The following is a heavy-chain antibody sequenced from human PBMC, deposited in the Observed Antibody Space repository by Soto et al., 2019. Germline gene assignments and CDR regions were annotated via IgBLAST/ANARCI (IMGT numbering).Heavy chain of an antibody. CDR2: IVVGSGNT. J-gene: IGHJ6*02. CDR1: GFTFTSSA. V-gene: IGHV1-58*01. CDR3: AAVLVVVPAATPPGGMDV. Sequence: QMQLVQSGPEVKKPGTSVKVSCKASGFTFTSSAVQWVRQARGQRLEWIGWIVVGSGNTNYAQKFQERVTITRDMSTSQAYMGLSSLRSEDTPFYYGAAVLVVVPAATPPGGMDVWGQGTTVTVSS. D-gene: IGHD2-2*01.